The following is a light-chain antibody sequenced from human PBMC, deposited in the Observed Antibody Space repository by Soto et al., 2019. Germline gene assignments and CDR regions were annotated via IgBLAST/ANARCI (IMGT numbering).Light chain of an antibody. CDR2: EVS. J-gene: IGLJ2*01. CDR3: SSYTSSSTLV. V-gene: IGLV2-14*01. CDR1: SSDVGDFDC. Sequence: QCVLTQPASVSGSPGQSITISCTGTSSDVGDFDCVSWYQQHPGKAPKLMIYEVSDRPSGVSNRFSGSKSGDTASLTISGLQAEDEADYYCSSYTSSSTLVFGGGTKLTVL.